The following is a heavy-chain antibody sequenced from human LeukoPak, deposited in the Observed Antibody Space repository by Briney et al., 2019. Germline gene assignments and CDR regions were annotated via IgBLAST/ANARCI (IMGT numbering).Heavy chain of an antibody. D-gene: IGHD6-19*01. V-gene: IGHV3-23*01. J-gene: IGHJ4*02. Sequence: GGSLRLSCAASGVTFTSYAMAWVRQAPGKGLEWVSAVSGSGGSTHYADSVKGRFTISRDNSKNTLYLQMNSLRAEDTAVYYCAKEWGIAVAGTTGYYFDYWGQGTLVTVSS. CDR1: GVTFTSYA. CDR2: VSGSGGST. CDR3: AKEWGIAVAGTTGYYFDY.